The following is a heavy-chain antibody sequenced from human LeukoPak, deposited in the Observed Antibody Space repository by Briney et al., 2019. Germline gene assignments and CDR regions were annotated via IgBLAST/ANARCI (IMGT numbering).Heavy chain of an antibody. CDR2: ISDSGGNT. V-gene: IGHV3-23*01. J-gene: IGHJ5*02. CDR1: GFTFSSFP. Sequence: GGSLRLSRAASGFTFSSFPMSWVRQAPGKGLEWVSSISDSGGNTYYAGSVKGRFTISRDNSKNMLYLQMNSLRAEDTAVYYCAKKIPTSFDPWGQGTLVTVSS. CDR3: AKKIPTSFDP.